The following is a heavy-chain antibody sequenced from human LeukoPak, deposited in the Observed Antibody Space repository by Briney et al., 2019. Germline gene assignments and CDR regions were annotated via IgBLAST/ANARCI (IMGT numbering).Heavy chain of an antibody. Sequence: ASVKVSCKASGYSFTNYDISWVRQATGQGFEWMGWMNPYSGSTGYAQKFQGRVTMTRDTSTTTAYMELSSLKSEDTAVYYCARGRDTVLLTGAYWGQGTRVTVSS. J-gene: IGHJ4*02. CDR2: MNPYSGST. D-gene: IGHD5-18*01. V-gene: IGHV1-8*01. CDR1: GYSFTNYD. CDR3: ARGRDTVLLTGAY.